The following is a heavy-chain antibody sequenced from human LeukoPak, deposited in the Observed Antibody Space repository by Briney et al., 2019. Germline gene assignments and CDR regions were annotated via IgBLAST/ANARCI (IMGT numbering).Heavy chain of an antibody. J-gene: IGHJ1*01. CDR3: ARSNYYDSSGYGPEYFQH. CDR2: ISGSGGST. D-gene: IGHD3-22*01. V-gene: IGHV3-23*01. Sequence: GGSLRLSCAASGFTFSSYAMSWVRQAPGKGLEWVSAISGSGGSTYYADSVKGRFTISRDNAKNSLYLQMNSLRAEDTAVYYCARSNYYDSSGYGPEYFQHWGQGTLVTVSS. CDR1: GFTFSSYA.